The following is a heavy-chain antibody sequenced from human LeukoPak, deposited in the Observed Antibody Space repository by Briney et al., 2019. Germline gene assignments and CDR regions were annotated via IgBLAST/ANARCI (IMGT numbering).Heavy chain of an antibody. J-gene: IGHJ5*02. CDR3: AGQANNWFDP. Sequence: PGGSLRLSCAASGFTFSSYRMHWVRQAPGKGLVWVSRLKFDGTITQYADSVKGRFTVSRDNAKNTLYLQMDSLRAEDTAVYYCAGQANNWFDPWGQGTLVTVSS. V-gene: IGHV3-74*03. CDR1: GFTFSSYR. CDR2: LKFDGTIT.